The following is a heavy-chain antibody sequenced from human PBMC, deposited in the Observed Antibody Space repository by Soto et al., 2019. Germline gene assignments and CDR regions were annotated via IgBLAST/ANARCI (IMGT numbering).Heavy chain of an antibody. CDR3: ARDSRGGAARRPAFYY. CDR2: IGRSGENT. V-gene: IGHV3-48*03. CDR1: GFTFSSFE. D-gene: IGHD6-6*01. Sequence: GGSLRLSCVGPGFTFSSFEMNWVRQTPGKGLEWLSYIGRSGENTYYVESVKGHFTISRDNAKSTLFLQMNGLRDEDTGIYYCARDSRGGAARRPAFYYWGRGTLVTVSS. J-gene: IGHJ4*02.